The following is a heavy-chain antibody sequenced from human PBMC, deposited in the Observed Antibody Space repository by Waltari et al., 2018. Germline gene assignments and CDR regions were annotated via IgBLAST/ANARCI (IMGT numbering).Heavy chain of an antibody. CDR1: GFDFSSYW. D-gene: IGHD2-15*01. CDR3: ARDGEYCSGDKCYSYWYFDL. J-gene: IGHJ2*01. CDR2: IKQDGSEI. Sequence: EVQLVESGGGLVQPGGSLRLSCAVSGFDFSSYWMSWVRQVPGKGLEWVTNIKQDGSEIYHVDSVKGRFTISRDNAKNSLYLQMNSLRAEDTAMYYCARDGEYCSGDKCYSYWYFDLWGRGTLVTVSS. V-gene: IGHV3-7*01.